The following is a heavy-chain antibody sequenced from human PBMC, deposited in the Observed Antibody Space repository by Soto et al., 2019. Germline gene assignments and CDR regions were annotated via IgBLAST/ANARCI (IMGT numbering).Heavy chain of an antibody. V-gene: IGHV4-59*01. Sequence: LSLTCTVSGGSISSYYWSWIRQPPGKGLEWIGYIYYSGSTNYNPSLKSRVTISVDTSKNQFSLKLSSVTAADTAVYYCARGTRLQLWYYFDYWGQGTLVTVSS. CDR3: ARGTRLQLWYYFDY. CDR2: IYYSGST. D-gene: IGHD6-25*01. CDR1: GGSISSYY. J-gene: IGHJ4*02.